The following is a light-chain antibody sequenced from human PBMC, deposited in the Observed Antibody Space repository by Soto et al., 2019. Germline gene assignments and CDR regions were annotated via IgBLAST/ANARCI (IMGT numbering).Light chain of an antibody. Sequence: EIVLTQSPGTLSLSPGERATLSCRASQSVSSSYLAWYQQKPGQAPRLLIYGASSRATGIPDRFSGSGSGTDITITISRVEPEDFAVYCCQHYGSSLTFGQGTKLEIK. CDR3: QHYGSSLT. CDR1: QSVSSSY. J-gene: IGKJ2*01. V-gene: IGKV3-20*01. CDR2: GAS.